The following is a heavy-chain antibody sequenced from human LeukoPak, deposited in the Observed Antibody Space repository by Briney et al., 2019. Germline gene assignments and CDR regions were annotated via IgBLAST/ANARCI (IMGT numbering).Heavy chain of an antibody. CDR1: GGSFSGYY. CDR3: ARQFTFDY. J-gene: IGHJ4*02. V-gene: IGHV4-59*08. Sequence: SETLSLTCAVYGGSFSGYYWSWIRQPPGKGLEWIGYIYYSGSTNYNPSLKSRVTISVDTSKNQFSLKLSSVTAADTAVYYCARQFTFDYWGQGTLVTVSS. CDR2: IYYSGST.